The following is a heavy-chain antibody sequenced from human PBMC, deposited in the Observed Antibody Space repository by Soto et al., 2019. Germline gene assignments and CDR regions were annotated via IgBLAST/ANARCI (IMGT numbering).Heavy chain of an antibody. CDR2: ISISISYI. CDR1: GFTFSSYS. Sequence: GGSLRLSCAASGFTFSSYSMNWVRQAPGKGLEWVSSISISISYIYYADSVKGRFTISRDNAKNSLYLQMNSLRAEDTAVYYCARAPLTGDLYYYYYYGMDVWGQGTTVTVS. CDR3: ARAPLTGDLYYYYYYGMDV. V-gene: IGHV3-21*01. D-gene: IGHD2-21*02. J-gene: IGHJ6*02.